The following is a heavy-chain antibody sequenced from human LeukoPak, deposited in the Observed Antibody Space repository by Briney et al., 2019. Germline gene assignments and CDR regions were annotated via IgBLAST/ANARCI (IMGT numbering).Heavy chain of an antibody. D-gene: IGHD5-24*01. Sequence: SETLSLTCTVSTGSISSYYWSWIRPPPGQGLEWIGYTYYSGSTNYNPSLKSRVTISVDTSKNQFSLKLSSVTAADTAVYYCARSSEYKGYNYDAFNIWSQGTMVTVS. J-gene: IGHJ3*02. V-gene: IGHV4-59*01. CDR2: TYYSGST. CDR1: TGSISSYY. CDR3: ARSSEYKGYNYDAFNI.